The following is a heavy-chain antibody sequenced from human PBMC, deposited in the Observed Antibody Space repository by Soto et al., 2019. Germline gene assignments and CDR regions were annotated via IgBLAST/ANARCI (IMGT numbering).Heavy chain of an antibody. V-gene: IGHV6-1*01. J-gene: IGHJ4*02. Sequence: SQTLSLTCAISGDSVSSNSAAWNWIRQSPSRGLEWLGRTYYRSEWYNDYAVSVKSRITINPDTPKNHFSLQLKSVTPEDTALYYCASLDPGGSGGGRDYWGQGTLVTVSS. CDR1: GDSVSSNSAA. CDR2: TYYRSEWYN. CDR3: ASLDPGGSGGGRDY. D-gene: IGHD6-19*01.